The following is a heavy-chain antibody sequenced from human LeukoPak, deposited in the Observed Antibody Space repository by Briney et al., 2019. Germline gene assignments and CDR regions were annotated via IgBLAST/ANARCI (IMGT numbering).Heavy chain of an antibody. J-gene: IGHJ4*02. Sequence: GASVTVSRKASGYTFTGYYIHWVRQAPGQGLEWMGWINPNSGGTNYAQKFQGRVTMTRDTSISTAYMELSRLRSDDTAVYYCARDKEAGTTLHFDYWGQGTLVTVSS. D-gene: IGHD1-7*01. V-gene: IGHV1-2*02. CDR2: INPNSGGT. CDR3: ARDKEAGTTLHFDY. CDR1: GYTFTGYY.